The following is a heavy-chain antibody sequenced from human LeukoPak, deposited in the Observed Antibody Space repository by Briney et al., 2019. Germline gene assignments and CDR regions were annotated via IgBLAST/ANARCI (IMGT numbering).Heavy chain of an antibody. CDR3: ARRLYSGYDWDYFDY. V-gene: IGHV4-59*08. J-gene: IGHJ4*02. D-gene: IGHD5-12*01. CDR2: IYYSGST. Sequence: SETLSLTCTVSGGSISSYYWSWIRQPPGKGLEWIGYIYYSGSTNYNPSLKSRVTISVDTSKNQFSLKLSSVTAADTAVYYCARRLYSGYDWDYFDYWGQGTLVTVSS. CDR1: GGSISSYY.